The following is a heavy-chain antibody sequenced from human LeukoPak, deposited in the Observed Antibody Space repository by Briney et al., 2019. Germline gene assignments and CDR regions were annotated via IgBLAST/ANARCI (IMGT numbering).Heavy chain of an antibody. CDR2: IYYSGST. CDR1: GGSISSYY. D-gene: IGHD3-10*01. Sequence: PSETLSLTCTVPGGSISSYYWSWIRQPPGKGLDWIGYIYYSGSTNYNPSLKSRVTISVDTSKNQFSLKLSSVTAADTAVYYCAISPRVGYGSGAWGYWGQGTLVTVSS. J-gene: IGHJ4*02. CDR3: AISPRVGYGSGAWGY. V-gene: IGHV4-59*01.